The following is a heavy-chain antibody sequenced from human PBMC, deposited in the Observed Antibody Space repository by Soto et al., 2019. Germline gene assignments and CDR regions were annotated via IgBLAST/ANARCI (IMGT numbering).Heavy chain of an antibody. D-gene: IGHD3-10*01. J-gene: IGHJ6*02. Sequence: GGSLRLSCAASGFTFSSYGMNWVRQAPGKGLEWFSYISSSSSTIYYADSVKGRFTISRDNAKNSLYLQMNSLRAEDTAVYYCARDQAHMVRGVIITLYGMDVWGQGTTVTVSS. V-gene: IGHV3-48*01. CDR3: ARDQAHMVRGVIITLYGMDV. CDR1: GFTFSSYG. CDR2: ISSSSSTI.